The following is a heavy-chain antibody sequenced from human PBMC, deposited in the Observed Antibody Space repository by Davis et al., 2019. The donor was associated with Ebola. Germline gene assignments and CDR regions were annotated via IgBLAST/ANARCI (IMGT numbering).Heavy chain of an antibody. D-gene: IGHD3-9*01. CDR3: ARDSVPTISVGMDV. Sequence: MPGGSLRLSCTVSGGSISSYYWSWIRQPPGKGLEWIGHIYYGVNTNYNPSLKGRVTMSVDRSTNQFSMHLTSVTAADTAIYYCARDSVPTISVGMDVWGQGTTVTVSS. CDR2: IYYGVNT. V-gene: IGHV4-59*01. J-gene: IGHJ6*02. CDR1: GGSISSYY.